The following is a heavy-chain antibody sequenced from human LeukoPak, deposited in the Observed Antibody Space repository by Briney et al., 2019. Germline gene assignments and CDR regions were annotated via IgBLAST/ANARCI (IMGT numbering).Heavy chain of an antibody. CDR1: GFTFSSYS. Sequence: GGSLRLSCAASGFTFSSYSMNWVRQAPGKGLEWVSSISSSSSYIYYADSVKGRFTISRDNAKNSLYLQMNSLRAEDTAVHYCARGTGGSYYFDYWGQGTLVTVSS. CDR3: ARGTGGSYYFDY. V-gene: IGHV3-21*01. J-gene: IGHJ4*02. D-gene: IGHD1-26*01. CDR2: ISSSSSYI.